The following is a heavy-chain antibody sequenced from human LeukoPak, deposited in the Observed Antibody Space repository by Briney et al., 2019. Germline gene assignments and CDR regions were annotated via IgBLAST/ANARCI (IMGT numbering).Heavy chain of an antibody. V-gene: IGHV3-64D*06. CDR2: ISSNGGDT. Sequence: PGGSLRLSCSVSGFIFSSYAMHWVRQAPGKGLEYVSAISSNGGDTYYADSVKDRFTISRDNSKNTLYLRMSSLRAEDTAVYYCVRRSGWPTKPYFDYWGQGTLVTVSS. J-gene: IGHJ4*02. CDR3: VRRSGWPTKPYFDY. CDR1: GFIFSSYA. D-gene: IGHD6-19*01.